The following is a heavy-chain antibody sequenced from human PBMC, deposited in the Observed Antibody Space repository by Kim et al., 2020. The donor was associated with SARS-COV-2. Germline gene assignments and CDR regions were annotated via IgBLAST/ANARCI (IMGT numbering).Heavy chain of an antibody. D-gene: IGHD6-13*01. CDR3: SKGGGYHFDP. V-gene: IGHV3-23*01. Sequence: WGSLRLSCAASGFIFNSNIINWVRQAPGKGLEWVSLISGSGATTAYADSVKGRFTIYRDNSKNTLYLQMDSLRAEDTAVYFCSKGGGYHFDPWAQGTLVT. CDR1: GFIFNSNI. CDR2: ISGSGATT. J-gene: IGHJ5*02.